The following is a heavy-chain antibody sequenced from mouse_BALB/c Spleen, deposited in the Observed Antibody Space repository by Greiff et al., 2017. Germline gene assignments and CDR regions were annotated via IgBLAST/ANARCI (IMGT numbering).Heavy chain of an antibody. CDR2: INPYNDGT. Sequence: LVESGPELVKPGASVKMSCKASGYTFTSYVMHWVKQKPGQGLEWIGYINPYNDGTKYNEKFKGKATLTSDKSSSTAYMELSSLTSEDTAVYYCAYTVAPWYFDVWGAGTTVTVSS. J-gene: IGHJ1*01. D-gene: IGHD1-1*01. V-gene: IGHV1-14*01. CDR3: AYTVAPWYFDV. CDR1: GYTFTSYV.